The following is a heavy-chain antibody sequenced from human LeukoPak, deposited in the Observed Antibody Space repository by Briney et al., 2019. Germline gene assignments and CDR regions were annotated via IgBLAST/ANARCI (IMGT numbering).Heavy chain of an antibody. Sequence: PGGSLRLSCAASGFTFSSYAMHWVRQAPGKGLEWVAVISYDGSNKYYADSVKGRFTISRDNSKNTLYLQMNSLRAEDTAVYYCARSPGIAAAGTGPEDYWGQGTLVTVSS. CDR1: GFTFSSYA. D-gene: IGHD6-13*01. V-gene: IGHV3-30-3*01. CDR3: ARSPGIAAAGTGPEDY. CDR2: ISYDGSNK. J-gene: IGHJ4*02.